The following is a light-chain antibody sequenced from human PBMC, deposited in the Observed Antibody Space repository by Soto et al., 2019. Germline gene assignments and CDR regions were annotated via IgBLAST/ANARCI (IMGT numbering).Light chain of an antibody. Sequence: EIVMTQSPATLSVSPGERATLSCRVSQSVRTHLAWYQQKSGQPPRLLIYGVSTRATGIPARFSGSGSGTEFTLTISSLQSEDFAVYYCQHYDHWPLIFGGGSKVEIK. CDR3: QHYDHWPLI. CDR1: QSVRTH. V-gene: IGKV3-15*01. CDR2: GVS. J-gene: IGKJ4*01.